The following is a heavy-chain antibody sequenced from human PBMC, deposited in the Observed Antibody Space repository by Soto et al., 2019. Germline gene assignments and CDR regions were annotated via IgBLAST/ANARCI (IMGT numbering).Heavy chain of an antibody. D-gene: IGHD6-13*01. J-gene: IGHJ4*02. Sequence: SETLSLTCTFSGGSISSYYWSWIRQPPGKGLEWIGYIYYSGSTYYNPSLKSRVTISVDTSKNQFSLKLSSVTAADTAVYYCARDGLSGYSSSGNTEWGQGTLVTVSS. CDR2: IYYSGST. CDR3: ARDGLSGYSSSGNTE. CDR1: GGSISSYY. V-gene: IGHV4-30-4*01.